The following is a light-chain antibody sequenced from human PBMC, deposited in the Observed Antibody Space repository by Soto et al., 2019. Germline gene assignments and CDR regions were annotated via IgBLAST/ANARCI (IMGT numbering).Light chain of an antibody. CDR2: KAS. Sequence: DIQMTQSPSTVSASAGDRVTITCRASQSINRWLAWYQQTPGKAPKLLIYKASSLESGVPSRFSGSGSGTEFTLTISGLQPTDFATYYCQQYNSYPVTFGQGTKLEIK. V-gene: IGKV1-5*03. CDR1: QSINRW. CDR3: QQYNSYPVT. J-gene: IGKJ2*01.